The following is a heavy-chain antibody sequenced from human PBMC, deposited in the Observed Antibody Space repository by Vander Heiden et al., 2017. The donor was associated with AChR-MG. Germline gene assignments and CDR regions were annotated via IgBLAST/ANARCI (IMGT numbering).Heavy chain of an antibody. CDR2: IYPGDSDT. J-gene: IGHJ3*02. CDR3: ARGGGDSSGYYYSAGAFDI. CDR1: GYSFTSYW. V-gene: IGHV5-51*01. D-gene: IGHD3-22*01. Sequence: EVQLVQSGAEVKKPGESLKISCKGSGYSFTSYWIGWVRQMPGKGLEWMGIIYPGDSDTRYSPSFQGQVTISADKSISTAYLQWSSLKASDTAMYYCARGGGDSSGYYYSAGAFDIWGQGTMVTVSS.